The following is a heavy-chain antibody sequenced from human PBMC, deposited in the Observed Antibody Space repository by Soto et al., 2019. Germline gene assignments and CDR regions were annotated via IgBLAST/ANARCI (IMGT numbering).Heavy chain of an antibody. CDR2: ISWDGGST. CDR3: AKDLGVSYYYYGMDV. Sequence: RLSCAASGFTFDDYAMHWVRQAPGEGLEWVSLISWDGGSTYYADSVKGRFTISRDNSKNSLYLQMNSLRAEDTALYYCAKDLGVSYYYYGMDVWGQGTTVTVSS. D-gene: IGHD2-8*01. CDR1: GFTFDDYA. V-gene: IGHV3-43D*04. J-gene: IGHJ6*02.